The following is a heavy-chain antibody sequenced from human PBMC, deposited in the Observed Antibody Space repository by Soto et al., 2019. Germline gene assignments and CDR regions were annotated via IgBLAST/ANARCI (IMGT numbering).Heavy chain of an antibody. CDR1: GGSFSGYY. J-gene: IGHJ4*02. CDR3: ARGLRYFDWLLYWNPHFDY. Sequence: QVQLQQWGAGLLKPSETLSLTCAVYGGSFSGYYWSWIRQPPGKGLEWIGEINHSGSTNYNPSLKSRVTSSVDTSRNQFSLKLSSVTAADTAVYYCARGLRYFDWLLYWNPHFDYWGQGTLVTVSS. V-gene: IGHV4-34*01. CDR2: INHSGST. D-gene: IGHD3-9*01.